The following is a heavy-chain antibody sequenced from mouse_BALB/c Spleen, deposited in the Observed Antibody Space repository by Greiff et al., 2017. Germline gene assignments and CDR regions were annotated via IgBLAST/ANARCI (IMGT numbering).Heavy chain of an antibody. CDR3: ARDRYYFDY. CDR1: GFTFSSFG. Sequence: DVMLVESGGGLVQPGGSRKLSCAASGFTFSSFGMHWVRQAPEKGLEWVAYISSGSSTIYYADTVKGRFTISRDNPKNTLFLQMTSLRSEDTAMYYCARDRYYFDYWGQGTTLTVSS. J-gene: IGHJ2*01. V-gene: IGHV5-17*02. CDR2: ISSGSSTI.